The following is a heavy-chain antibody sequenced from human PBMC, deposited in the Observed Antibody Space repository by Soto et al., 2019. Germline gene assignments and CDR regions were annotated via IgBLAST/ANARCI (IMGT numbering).Heavy chain of an antibody. J-gene: IGHJ4*02. D-gene: IGHD3-22*01. CDR3: AKDYYYDSSGWVD. CDR2: ISNDGSNK. V-gene: IGHV3-30*18. CDR1: GFNLSSYG. Sequence: QVQLVETGGGVVQPGRSLRLSCAASGFNLSSYGMHWVRQAPGKGLEWVAVISNDGSNKYYADSVKGRFTISRDNSKNTLYLQMNSLRAEDTAMYYCAKDYYYDSSGWVDWGQGTLVTVSS.